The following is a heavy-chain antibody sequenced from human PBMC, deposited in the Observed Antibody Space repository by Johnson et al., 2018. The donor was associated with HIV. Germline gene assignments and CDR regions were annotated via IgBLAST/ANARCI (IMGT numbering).Heavy chain of an antibody. D-gene: IGHD1-1*01. J-gene: IGHJ3*02. CDR1: GFTFSSYA. V-gene: IGHV3-30-3*01. CDR2: ISYDGSNK. Sequence: VQLVESGGGVVQPGRSLRLSCAASGFTFSSYAMHWVRQAPGKGLEWVAVISYDGSNKYYADSVKGRFTISRDNSKNTLYMQMNSLRAEDTAVYYCARGTWEEPHSFDMWGQGTMLTVSS. CDR3: ARGTWEEPHSFDM.